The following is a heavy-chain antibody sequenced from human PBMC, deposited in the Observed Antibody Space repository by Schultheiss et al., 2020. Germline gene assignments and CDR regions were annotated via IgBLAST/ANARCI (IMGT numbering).Heavy chain of an antibody. Sequence: TLSLTCAVSGGSISSSNWWSWVRQPPGKGLEWLARIDWDDDKYYSTSLKTRLTISKDTSKNQVVLTMTNMDPVDTATYYCAHRHYYDSSGYDYWGQGTLVTVSS. J-gene: IGHJ4*02. CDR3: AHRHYYDSSGYDY. CDR2: IDWDDDK. D-gene: IGHD3-22*01. V-gene: IGHV2-70*12. CDR1: GGSISSSNW.